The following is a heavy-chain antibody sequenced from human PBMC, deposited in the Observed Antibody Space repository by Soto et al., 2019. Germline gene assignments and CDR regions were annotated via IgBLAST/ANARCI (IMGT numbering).Heavy chain of an antibody. J-gene: IGHJ6*02. Sequence: GSLRLSCAASGCTFSSYSMNWVRQAQGKGLEWVSSISSSSSYIYYADSVKGRFTISRDNAKNSLYLQMNSLRAEDTAVYYCARDRGDWNYMIRDYGMDVWGQGTTVTVSS. D-gene: IGHD1-7*01. CDR2: ISSSSSYI. CDR3: ARDRGDWNYMIRDYGMDV. CDR1: GCTFSSYS. V-gene: IGHV3-21*01.